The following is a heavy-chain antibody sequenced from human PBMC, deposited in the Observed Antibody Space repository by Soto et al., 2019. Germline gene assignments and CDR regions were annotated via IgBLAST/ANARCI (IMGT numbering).Heavy chain of an antibody. CDR2: TYYRSNWRH. D-gene: IGHD6-19*01. CDR1: GDSVSSNTAA. Sequence: SPTLSLTCAISGDSVSSNTAAWNWIRSSPSRGLEWLGRTYYRSNWRHDYAVSVKSRITVNPDTSKNHFSPQLNSVTPDDTAVYYCARGVAGSGFDLWGQGTLVTASS. J-gene: IGHJ4*02. CDR3: ARGVAGSGFDL. V-gene: IGHV6-1*01.